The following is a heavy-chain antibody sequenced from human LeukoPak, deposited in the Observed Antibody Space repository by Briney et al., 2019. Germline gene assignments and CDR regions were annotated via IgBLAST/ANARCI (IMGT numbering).Heavy chain of an antibody. CDR3: ATGGEDYYDSSGYYYASAYFDY. Sequence: GSLRLSCAASGFTFSSYWMSWVRQTPGKGLEWVSGLSTSGGSTHYADSVKGRFTISRDNSKNTLYLQMNSLRAEDTAVYYCATGGEDYYDSSGYYYASAYFDYWGQGTLVTVSS. CDR1: GFTFSSYW. V-gene: IGHV3-23*01. J-gene: IGHJ4*02. D-gene: IGHD3-22*01. CDR2: LSTSGGST.